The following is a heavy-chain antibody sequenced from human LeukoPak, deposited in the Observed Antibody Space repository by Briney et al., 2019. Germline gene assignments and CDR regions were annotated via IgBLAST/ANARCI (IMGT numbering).Heavy chain of an antibody. CDR2: ITGSGSFV. CDR3: ARMKGCSSTTCYFAIY. D-gene: IGHD2-2*01. V-gene: IGHV3-21*04. J-gene: IGHJ4*02. Sequence: GGSLRLSCAVSGFIFNNYIMNWVRQAPGKGLEWVSSITGSGSFVYYADSVKGRFTISRDNAKNSLYLQMNSLRAEDTAVYYCARMKGCSSTTCYFAIYWGQGTLVTVSS. CDR1: GFIFNNYI.